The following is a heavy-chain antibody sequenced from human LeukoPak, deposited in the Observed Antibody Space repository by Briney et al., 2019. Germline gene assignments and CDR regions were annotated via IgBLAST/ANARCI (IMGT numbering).Heavy chain of an antibody. D-gene: IGHD6-13*01. CDR2: ISYDGSNK. J-gene: IGHJ4*02. CDR1: GFTLSSYA. Sequence: PGRSLRLSCAPSGFTLSSYAMHWVRQAPGKGLEWVAVISYDGSNKYYADSVKGRFTISRDNSKNTLYLQMNSLRAEDTAVYYCARGYFRQLVHGDFDYWGQGTLVTVSS. CDR3: ARGYFRQLVHGDFDY. V-gene: IGHV3-30-3*01.